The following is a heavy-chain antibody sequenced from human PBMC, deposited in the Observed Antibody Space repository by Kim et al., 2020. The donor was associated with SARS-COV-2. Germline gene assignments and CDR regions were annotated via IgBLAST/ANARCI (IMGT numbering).Heavy chain of an antibody. D-gene: IGHD6-25*01. J-gene: IGHJ4*02. Sequence: KYYADSVKGRFTISRDNSKNTLYLQMNSLRAEDTAVYYCAKERDSIGVDYWGQGTLVTVSS. V-gene: IGHV3-30*02. CDR2: K. CDR3: AKERDSIGVDY.